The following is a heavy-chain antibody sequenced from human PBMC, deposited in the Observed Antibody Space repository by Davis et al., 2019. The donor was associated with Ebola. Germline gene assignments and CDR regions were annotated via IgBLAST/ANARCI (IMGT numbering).Heavy chain of an antibody. V-gene: IGHV3-48*02. CDR2: ISSSSTI. CDR3: ARDSEFHYYYYYGMDV. CDR1: GFTFSSYS. J-gene: IGHJ6*02. Sequence: GESLKISCAASGFTFSSYSMNWVRQAPGKGLEWVSYISSSSTIYYADSVKGRFTISRDNAKNSLYLQMNSLRDEDTAVYYCARDSEFHYYYYYGMDVWGQGTTVTVSS. D-gene: IGHD1-14*01.